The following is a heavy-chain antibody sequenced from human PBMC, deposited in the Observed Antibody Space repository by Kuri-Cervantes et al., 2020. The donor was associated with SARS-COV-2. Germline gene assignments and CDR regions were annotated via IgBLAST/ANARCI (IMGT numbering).Heavy chain of an antibody. CDR2: INHSGST. J-gene: IGHJ6*02. CDR3: ASIVVVPAASGYYYYYGMDV. Sequence: SETLSLTCAVYGGSFSGYYWSWIRQPPGKGLEWIGEINHSGSTNYNPSLKSRVTISVVTSKNQFSLKLSSVTAADTAVYYCASIVVVPAASGYYYYYGMDVWGQGTTVTVSS. D-gene: IGHD2-2*01. CDR1: GGSFSGYY. V-gene: IGHV4-34*01.